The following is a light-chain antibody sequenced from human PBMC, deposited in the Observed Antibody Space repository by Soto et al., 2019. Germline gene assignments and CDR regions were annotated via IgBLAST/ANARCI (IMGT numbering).Light chain of an antibody. CDR2: GNS. CDR1: SSNIGAGYD. CDR3: QSYDRGLSGSYV. J-gene: IGLJ1*01. Sequence: QSVLTQPPSVSGAPGQRVTISCTGSSSNIGAGYDVHWYQQLPGTAPKLLIYGNSNRPSGVPDRFSGSKSGTSASLAITGLQAEDDADYYCQSYDRGLSGSYVFGTGTKVTVL. V-gene: IGLV1-40*01.